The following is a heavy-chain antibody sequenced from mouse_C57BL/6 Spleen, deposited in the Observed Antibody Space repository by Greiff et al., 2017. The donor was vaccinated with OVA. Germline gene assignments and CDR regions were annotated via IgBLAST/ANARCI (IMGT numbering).Heavy chain of an antibody. J-gene: IGHJ2*01. Sequence: EVQGVESGGGLVQPGGSLSLSCAASGFTFTDYYMSWVRQPPGKALEWLGFIRNKANGYTTEYSASVKGRFTISRDNSQSILYLQMNALRAEDSATYYCARCQSTKGYFDYWGQGTTLTVSS. CDR3: ARCQSTKGYFDY. V-gene: IGHV7-3*01. CDR2: IRNKANGYTT. CDR1: GFTFTDYY. D-gene: IGHD5-1*01.